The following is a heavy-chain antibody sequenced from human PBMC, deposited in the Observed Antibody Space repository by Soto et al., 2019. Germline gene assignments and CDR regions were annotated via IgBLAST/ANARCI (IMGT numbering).Heavy chain of an antibody. J-gene: IGHJ6*01. CDR1: GGSISSSNW. V-gene: IGHV4-4*02. Sequence: SETLSLTCAVSGGSISSSNWWSWVRPPPGKGLEGIRVIYHSGSTNYNPSLKSRVTISEDKSKNQFSLKLSSVTAADTAVYYCARSSVVRGVTKKRGGYYYYGMDVWGQGTTVTASS. CDR2: IYHSGST. CDR3: ARSSVVRGVTKKRGGYYYYGMDV. D-gene: IGHD3-10*01.